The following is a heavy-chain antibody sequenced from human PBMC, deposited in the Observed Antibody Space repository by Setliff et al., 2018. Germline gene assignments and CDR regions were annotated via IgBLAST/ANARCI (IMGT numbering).Heavy chain of an antibody. CDR1: GGTFSSYG. CDR3: ARDRFYNSWSGTSITAPHDAFDI. Sequence: ASVKVSCKASGGTFSSYGISWVRQAPGQGLEWMGGTIPIFGTTDYAQKFRGRVTIITDESTSTAFMQLSSLRSEDTAVYFCARDRFYNSWSGTSITAPHDAFDIWGQGTMVTV. D-gene: IGHD3-3*01. CDR2: TIPIFGTT. V-gene: IGHV1-69*05. J-gene: IGHJ3*02.